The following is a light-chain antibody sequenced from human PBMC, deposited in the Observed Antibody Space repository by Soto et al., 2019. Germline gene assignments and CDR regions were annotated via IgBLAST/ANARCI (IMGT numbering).Light chain of an antibody. CDR2: AAS. CDR3: QQSSSPLYT. V-gene: IGKV1-39*01. J-gene: IGKJ2*01. Sequence: DIQMTQSPSSLSASVGDRVTITCRASDRIGIYLNWYQQKPGKAPQLLIYAASTLQSGVPSRFRGSRSGTDFTLTISRLQPEDFATYYCQQSSSPLYTFGQGTKLEIK. CDR1: DRIGIY.